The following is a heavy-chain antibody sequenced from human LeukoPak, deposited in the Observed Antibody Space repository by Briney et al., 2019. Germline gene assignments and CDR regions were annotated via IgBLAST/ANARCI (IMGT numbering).Heavy chain of an antibody. D-gene: IGHD1-1*01. CDR3: ARGRSPGTSMEYYYYMDV. Sequence: ASVKVSCKASGYTFTSYDINWVRQATGQGLEWMGWMNPNSGTTGYAQKFLGRVTITRNTSISTTYMELSSLRSEDTAVYYCARGRSPGTSMEYYYYMDVWGKGTTVTVSS. CDR1: GYTFTSYD. J-gene: IGHJ6*03. V-gene: IGHV1-8*03. CDR2: MNPNSGTT.